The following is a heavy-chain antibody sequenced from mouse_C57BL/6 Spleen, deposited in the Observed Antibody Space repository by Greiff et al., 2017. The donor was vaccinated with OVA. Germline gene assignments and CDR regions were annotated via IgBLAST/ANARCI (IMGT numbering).Heavy chain of an antibody. V-gene: IGHV14-1*01. J-gene: IGHJ2*01. CDR2: IDPEDGDT. D-gene: IGHD1-1*01. Sequence: EVQLQQSGAELVRPGASVKLSCTASGFNIKDYYMHWVKQRPEQGLEWIGRIDPEDGDTEYAPKFQGKATMTADTSSTTAYLQLSSLTSEDTAVYYSTTGYYGSSHYFAYWGQGTTLTVSS. CDR3: TTGYYGSSHYFAY. CDR1: GFNIKDYY.